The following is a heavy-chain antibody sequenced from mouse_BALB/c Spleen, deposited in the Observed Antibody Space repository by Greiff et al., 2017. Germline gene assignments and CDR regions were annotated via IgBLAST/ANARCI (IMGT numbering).Heavy chain of an antibody. V-gene: IGHV1S56*01. J-gene: IGHJ4*01. CDR2: IYPGNVNT. Sequence: QVQLQQSGPELVKPGASVRISCKASGYTFTSYYIHWVKQRPGQGLEWIGWIYPGNVNTKYNEKFKGKATLTADKSSSTAYMQLSSLTSEDSAVYFCARGDTTVVGYYAMDYWGQGTSVTVSS. CDR3: ARGDTTVVGYYAMDY. D-gene: IGHD1-1*01. CDR1: GYTFTSYY.